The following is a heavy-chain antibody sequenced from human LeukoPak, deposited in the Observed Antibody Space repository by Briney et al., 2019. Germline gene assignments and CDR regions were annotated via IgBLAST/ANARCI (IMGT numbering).Heavy chain of an antibody. CDR2: INHSGST. CDR3: ARDRGSYIVVVVAANYFDY. CDR1: GGSFSGYY. Sequence: SETLSLTCAVYGGSFSGYYWSWIRQPPGKGLEWIGEINHSGSTYYNPSLKSRVTISVDTSKNQFSLKLSSVTAADTAVYYCARDRGSYIVVVVAANYFDYWGQGTLVTVSS. J-gene: IGHJ4*02. V-gene: IGHV4-34*01. D-gene: IGHD2-15*01.